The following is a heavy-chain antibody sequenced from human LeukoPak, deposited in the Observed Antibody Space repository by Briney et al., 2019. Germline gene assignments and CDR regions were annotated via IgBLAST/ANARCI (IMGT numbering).Heavy chain of an antibody. CDR3: ARGARVDTAMADLDY. CDR2: INPNSGGT. V-gene: IGHV1-2*04. CDR1: GYTFTGYY. J-gene: IGHJ4*02. D-gene: IGHD5-18*01. Sequence: ASVKVSCKASGYTFTGYYMHWVRQAPGQGLEWMGWINPNSGGTNYAQKFQGWVTMTRDTSISTAYVELSRLRSDDTAVHYCARGARVDTAMADLDYWGQGTLVTVSS.